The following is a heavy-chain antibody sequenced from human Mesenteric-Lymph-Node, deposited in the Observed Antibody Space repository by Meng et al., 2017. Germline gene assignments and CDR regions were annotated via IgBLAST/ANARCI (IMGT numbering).Heavy chain of an antibody. J-gene: IGHJ4*02. CDR2: IKQDGSEK. CDR1: GFTFSSYW. V-gene: IGHV3-7*01. D-gene: IGHD4-17*01. CDR3: ARDDYGDYGGYY. Sequence: GESLKISCAASGFTFSSYWMSWVRQAPGKGLEWVANIKQDGSEKCYVDSVKGRFTISRDNAKNSLYLQMNSLRGEDTAVYYCARDDYGDYGGYYWGQGTLVTVSS.